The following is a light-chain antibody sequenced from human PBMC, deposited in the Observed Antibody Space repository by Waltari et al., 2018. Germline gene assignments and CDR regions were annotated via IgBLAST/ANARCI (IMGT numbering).Light chain of an antibody. CDR3: QQYNNWPPIT. Sequence: EIVMTQSPATLSVSPGERATLSCRASQSVSSNLAWYQQKPGQAPRLLIYGASTRATGTPPRFSGSGSGTQFTLTISSLQSEDFVVYYCQQYNNWPPITFGQGTRLEIK. J-gene: IGKJ5*01. V-gene: IGKV3-15*01. CDR2: GAS. CDR1: QSVSSN.